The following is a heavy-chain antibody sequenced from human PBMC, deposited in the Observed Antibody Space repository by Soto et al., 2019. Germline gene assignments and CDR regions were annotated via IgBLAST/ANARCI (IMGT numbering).Heavy chain of an antibody. CDR2: INPGSGAT. Sequence: HEHLVQSGAEVKRPGASLKVSCKASGYSFTGYYIHWVRQAPGQGLEWMGWINPGSGATNYAQNFQGRVTLTSDTANSTASVDLTSLTSDDTAVYYCARGDYGTGGYPFPYFDYWGQGTLVIVSS. D-gene: IGHD2-8*02. V-gene: IGHV1-2*02. J-gene: IGHJ4*02. CDR1: GYSFTGYY. CDR3: ARGDYGTGGYPFPYFDY.